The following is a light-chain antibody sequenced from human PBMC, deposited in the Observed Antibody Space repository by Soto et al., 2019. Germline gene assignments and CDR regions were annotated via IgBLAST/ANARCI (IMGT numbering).Light chain of an antibody. CDR1: SSEVGGYNH. CDR2: EVN. J-gene: IGLJ2*01. Sequence: QSVLTQPASVSGSPGQSITISCTGTSSEVGGYNHVSWYQKHPGKAPKLMIYEVNNRPSGVSNRFSGSKSGNTASLTISGLQAEDEADYYCASYPSHSTVIFGGGTKLTVL. CDR3: ASYPSHSTVI. V-gene: IGLV2-14*01.